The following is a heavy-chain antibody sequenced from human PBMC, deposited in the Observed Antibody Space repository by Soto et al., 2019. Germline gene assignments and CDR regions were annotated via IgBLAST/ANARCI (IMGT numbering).Heavy chain of an antibody. CDR3: ARTIVGGAVHAFDF. CDR1: GLTFSSYA. J-gene: IGHJ4*02. D-gene: IGHD1-26*01. V-gene: IGHV3-23*01. Sequence: EVQLLESGGGLVQPGGSLRLSCAASGLTFSSYAMNWVRQAPGQGLEWVSTVSDSGGSTYYADSVQGRFTISRDNSKTTLFLHMNSLGAEDTAIYYCARTIVGGAVHAFDFWGQGTVVTVSS. CDR2: VSDSGGST.